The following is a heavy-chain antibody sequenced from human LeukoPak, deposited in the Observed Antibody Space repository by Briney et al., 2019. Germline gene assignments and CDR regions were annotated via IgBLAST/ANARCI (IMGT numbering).Heavy chain of an antibody. D-gene: IGHD6-6*01. CDR1: GFTFSSYA. V-gene: IGHV3-23*01. CDR2: ISGSGGST. J-gene: IGHJ4*02. CDR3: VKDRSIAAPNNDFFDS. Sequence: PGGSLRLSCAASGFTFSSYAMSWVRQAPGKGLEWVSAISGSGGSTYYADSVKGRSTISRDNSKNTLYLQMSSLRADDTAVYYCVKDRSIAAPNNDFFDSWGQGALVTVSS.